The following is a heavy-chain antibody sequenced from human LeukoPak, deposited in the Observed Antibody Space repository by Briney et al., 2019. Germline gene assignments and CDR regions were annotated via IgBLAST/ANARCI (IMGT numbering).Heavy chain of an antibody. D-gene: IGHD5-18*01. Sequence: PGGSLTLSCAASGFTFSRYAMSWVRPPPGKGLEWVSAISGSGGSTYYADSVKGRFTISRDNSKNTLYLQMSSLRAADTAVYYCAKESAMVLYYFDYWGQGTLVTISS. CDR3: AKESAMVLYYFDY. CDR1: GFTFSRYA. J-gene: IGHJ4*01. V-gene: IGHV3-23*01. CDR2: ISGSGGST.